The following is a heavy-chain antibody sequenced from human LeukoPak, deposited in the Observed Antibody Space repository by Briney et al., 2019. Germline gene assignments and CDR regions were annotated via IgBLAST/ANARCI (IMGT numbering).Heavy chain of an antibody. V-gene: IGHV4-34*01. CDR2: INHSGST. D-gene: IGHD1-1*01. CDR3: ARQTGSALFVLP. CDR1: GGSFSGYY. J-gene: IGHJ4*02. Sequence: SETLSLTCAVYGGSFSGYYWSWIRQPPGKGLEWIGEINHSGSTNYNPSLKSRVTISVATSKNQFSLKLSSVTAADTAVYYCARQTGSALFVLPGGQGTLVTVSS.